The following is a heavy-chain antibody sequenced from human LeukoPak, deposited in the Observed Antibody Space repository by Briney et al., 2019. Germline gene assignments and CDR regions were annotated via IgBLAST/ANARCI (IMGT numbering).Heavy chain of an antibody. CDR3: AKDGRYCSSTSCYGEGYYYMDV. D-gene: IGHD2-2*01. Sequence: GGSLRLSCAASGFTFDDYAMHWVRQAPGKGLEWVSGISWNSGSIGYADSVKGRFTISRDNAKNSLYLQMSSLRAEDTALYYCAKDGRYCSSTSCYGEGYYYMDVWGKGTTVTVSS. CDR2: ISWNSGSI. CDR1: GFTFDDYA. V-gene: IGHV3-9*01. J-gene: IGHJ6*03.